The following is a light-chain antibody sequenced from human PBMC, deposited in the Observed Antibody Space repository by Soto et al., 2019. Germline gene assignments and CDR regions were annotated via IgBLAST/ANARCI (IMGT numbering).Light chain of an antibody. J-gene: IGLJ3*02. CDR3: CSYAGGSTLV. Sequence: QSALTQPASVSGSPGQSITISCTGTSSDIGTYNLVSWYQHHPGNAPKLMIYEATKRPSGVSSCFSGSKSGNTASLTISGLQTEDEADYYCCSYAGGSTLVFGGGTQLTVL. V-gene: IGLV2-23*01. CDR1: SSDIGTYNL. CDR2: EAT.